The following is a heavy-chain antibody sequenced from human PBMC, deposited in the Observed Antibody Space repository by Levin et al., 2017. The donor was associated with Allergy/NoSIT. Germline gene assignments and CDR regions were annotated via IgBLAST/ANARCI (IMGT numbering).Heavy chain of an antibody. D-gene: IGHD6-19*01. Sequence: GESLKISCKGSGYSFTSYWISWVRQMPGKGLEWMGRIDPSDSYTNYSPSFQGHVTISADKSISTAYVQWSSLKASDTAIYYCAMLSSGWTGGPDAFDSWGQGKMVTVSS. J-gene: IGHJ3*02. CDR1: GYSFTSYW. V-gene: IGHV5-10-1*01. CDR3: AMLSSGWTGGPDAFDS. CDR2: IDPSDSYT.